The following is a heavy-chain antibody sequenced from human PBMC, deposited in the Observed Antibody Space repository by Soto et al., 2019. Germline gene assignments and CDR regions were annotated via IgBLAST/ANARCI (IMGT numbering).Heavy chain of an antibody. J-gene: IGHJ6*02. Sequence: QVQLVQSGAEVKKPGASVKVSCKSSGYTFSMSGISWVRQAPGQGLEWMGWISGYNGKTNYEQKFQDRVTMTTDTSTSRAYMELRSLRSDDTAVYYCAREGPRPYYYYGMDVWGQGTTVTVSS. CDR1: GYTFSMSG. V-gene: IGHV1-18*01. CDR2: ISGYNGKT. CDR3: AREGPRPYYYYGMDV.